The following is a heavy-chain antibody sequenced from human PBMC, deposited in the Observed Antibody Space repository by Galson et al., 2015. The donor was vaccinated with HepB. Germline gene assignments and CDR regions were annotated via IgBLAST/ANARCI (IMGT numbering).Heavy chain of an antibody. CDR3: ARATIAARPLVLVDYYGMDV. D-gene: IGHD6-6*01. V-gene: IGHV1-69*04. CDR1: GGTFSSYA. Sequence: SVKVSCKASGGTFSSYAISWVRQAPGQGLEWMGRIIPILGIANYAQKFQGRVTITADKSTSTAYMELSSLRSEDTAVYYCARATIAARPLVLVDYYGMDVWGQGTTVTVSS. J-gene: IGHJ6*02. CDR2: IIPILGIA.